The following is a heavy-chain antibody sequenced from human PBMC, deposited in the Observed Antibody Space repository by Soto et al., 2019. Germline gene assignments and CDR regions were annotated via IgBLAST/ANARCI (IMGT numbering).Heavy chain of an antibody. J-gene: IGHJ4*01. CDR2: MKSERDGGTT. CDR1: GITLSYAW. CDR3: TPGFY. Sequence: PGRSLRLSCTASGITLSYAWMSWVRHVPGKGLNWVGLMKSERDGGTTDYGSSFEGRFTISRDDSKSTVFLQMNGLKGDDRAAYYCTPGFYWGQGTSDTASA. V-gene: IGHV3-15*01.